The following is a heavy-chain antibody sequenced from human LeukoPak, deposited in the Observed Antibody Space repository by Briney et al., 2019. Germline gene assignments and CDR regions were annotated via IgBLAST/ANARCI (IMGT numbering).Heavy chain of an antibody. J-gene: IGHJ4*02. CDR1: GGSFSGYY. CDR3: ARDYDYVWGSQEKYFDY. V-gene: IGHV4-34*01. D-gene: IGHD3-16*01. CDR2: INHSGST. Sequence: SETLSLTCAVYGGSFSGYYWSWIRQPPGKGLEWIGEINHSGSTNYNPSLKSRVTISVDTSKNQFSLKLSSVTAADTAVYYCARDYDYVWGSQEKYFDYWGQGTLVTVSS.